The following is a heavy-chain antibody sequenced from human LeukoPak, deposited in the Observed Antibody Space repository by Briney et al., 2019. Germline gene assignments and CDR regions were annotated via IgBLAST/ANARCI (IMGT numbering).Heavy chain of an antibody. CDR3: AKGAWAAKDIVVVPAAREPGAFDI. CDR1: GFTFSSYG. D-gene: IGHD2-2*01. V-gene: IGHV3-30*19. J-gene: IGHJ3*02. Sequence: PGGSLRLSCAASGFTFSSYGMHWVRQTPGKGLQWVAAILYDGSNKYYADSVKGRFTISRDNSKNTLYLQMNSLRAEDTAVYYCAKGAWAAKDIVVVPAAREPGAFDIWGQGTMVTVSS. CDR2: ILYDGSNK.